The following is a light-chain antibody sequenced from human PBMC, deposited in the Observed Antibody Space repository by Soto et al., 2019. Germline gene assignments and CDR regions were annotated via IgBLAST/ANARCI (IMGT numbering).Light chain of an antibody. Sequence: EIVLTQSPGTLSLSPGERATLSCMASQTITTRFLAWYQQKPGQAPRLLIYGASSRATGIPDRFSGSGSGTEYTLTISRLEPEDFAVYSCQQYADLPYTFGQGTTLEI. CDR1: QTITTRF. CDR2: GAS. V-gene: IGKV3-20*01. CDR3: QQYADLPYT. J-gene: IGKJ2*01.